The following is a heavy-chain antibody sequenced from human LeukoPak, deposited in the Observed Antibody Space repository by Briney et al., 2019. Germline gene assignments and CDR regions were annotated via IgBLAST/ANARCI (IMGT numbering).Heavy chain of an antibody. CDR1: GFTFSSYG. J-gene: IGHJ4*02. Sequence: GGSLRLSCAASGFTFSSYGMPWVRQAPGKGLEWVALISYDGSDKYYADSVKGRFTMSRDNSKNTLFLEMNSLRAEDTAIYYCARGRYYYDISGYFDYWGQGTLVAVSS. D-gene: IGHD3-22*01. CDR2: ISYDGSDK. V-gene: IGHV3-30*03. CDR3: ARGRYYYDISGYFDY.